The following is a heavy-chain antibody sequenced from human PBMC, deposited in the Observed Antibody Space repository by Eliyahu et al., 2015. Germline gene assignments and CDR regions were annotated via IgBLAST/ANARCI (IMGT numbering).Heavy chain of an antibody. Sequence: QVQLVESGGGVVQPGRSLRLXCAASGFTFSSYGMHWVRQGPGKGVDWVAVIWYGGSSKYYADSVKGRFTISRDNSKNTLYLQMNSLRAEDTAVYYCASDYGDYRFDYWGQGTLVTVSS. D-gene: IGHD4-17*01. CDR2: IWYGGSSK. J-gene: IGHJ4*02. CDR1: GFTFSSYG. V-gene: IGHV3-33*01. CDR3: ASDYGDYRFDY.